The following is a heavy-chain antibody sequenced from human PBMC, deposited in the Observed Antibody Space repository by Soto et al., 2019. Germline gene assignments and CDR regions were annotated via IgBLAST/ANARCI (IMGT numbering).Heavy chain of an antibody. CDR3: ARGRKGDYVWGSYRLFDY. V-gene: IGHV1-18*01. CDR1: GYTFTSYG. Sequence: QVQLVQSGAEVKKPGASVKVSCKASGYTFTSYGISWVRQAPGQGLEWMGWISAYNGNTNYAQKLQGRVAMTTDTSTSTAYMELRSLRSDDTAVYYCARGRKGDYVWGSYRLFDYWGQGTLVTVSS. J-gene: IGHJ4*02. CDR2: ISAYNGNT. D-gene: IGHD3-16*02.